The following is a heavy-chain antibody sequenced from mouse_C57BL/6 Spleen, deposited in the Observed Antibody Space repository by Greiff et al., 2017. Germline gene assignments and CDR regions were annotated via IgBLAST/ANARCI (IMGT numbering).Heavy chain of an antibody. V-gene: IGHV14-1*01. CDR3: TTFFYYYGSSLYFDY. Sequence: EVQLQQSGAELVRPGASVKLSCTASGFNIKDYYMHWVKQRPEQGLEWIGRIDPEDGDTEYAPKFQGKATMTADTSSNTAYLQLSSLTSEDTTVYYWTTFFYYYGSSLYFDYWGQGTTLTVSS. D-gene: IGHD1-1*01. CDR2: IDPEDGDT. CDR1: GFNIKDYY. J-gene: IGHJ2*01.